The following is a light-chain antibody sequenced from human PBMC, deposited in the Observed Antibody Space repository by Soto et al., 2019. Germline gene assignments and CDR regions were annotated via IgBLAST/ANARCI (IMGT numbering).Light chain of an antibody. CDR2: DDR. Sequence: SYELTQPPSVSVAPGQTARITCGGHNIGNKGVHWYQRGPGQAPVLVVYDDRDRPSGIPDRFSGSNSGNTATLTISRVEAGDEADYYCQVWDSSSDHPVVFGGGTKLTVL. CDR3: QVWDSSSDHPVV. CDR1: NIGNKG. J-gene: IGLJ3*02. V-gene: IGLV3-21*02.